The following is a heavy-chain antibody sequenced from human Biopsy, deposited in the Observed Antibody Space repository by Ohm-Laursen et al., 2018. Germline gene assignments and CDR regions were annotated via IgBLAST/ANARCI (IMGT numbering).Heavy chain of an antibody. J-gene: IGHJ5*02. V-gene: IGHV4-39*01. Sequence: PSETLSLTCPVSGGSISNNNYYWGWIRQPPGKGLEWIGSIFYRGRTYYKPSLKSLVTISADTSKNQFSRKLNSVTAADTAVYYCARDYDTSGYYYVSWGQGTLVTVSS. D-gene: IGHD3-22*01. CDR3: ARDYDTSGYYYVS. CDR2: IFYRGRT. CDR1: GGSISNNNYY.